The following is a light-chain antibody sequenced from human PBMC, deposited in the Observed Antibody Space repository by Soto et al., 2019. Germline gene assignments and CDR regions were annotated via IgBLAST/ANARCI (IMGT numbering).Light chain of an antibody. V-gene: IGKV3D-20*02. CDR3: QQYNNWPT. CDR1: QSVSSSY. J-gene: IGKJ1*01. Sequence: EIVLTQSPGTLSLSPGERATLSCRASQSVSSSYLAWYQQKPGQAPRLLIYDASSRATGIPDRFSGGGSGTDFTLTISSLQSEDFAVYYCQQYNNWPTFGQGTKVDIK. CDR2: DAS.